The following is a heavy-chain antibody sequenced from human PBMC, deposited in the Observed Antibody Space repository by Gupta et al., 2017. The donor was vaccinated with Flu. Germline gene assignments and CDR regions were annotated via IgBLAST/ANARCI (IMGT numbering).Heavy chain of an antibody. CDR1: GFTFRSYW. V-gene: IGHV3-7*01. Sequence: EVQLVESGGGLVQPGGSLRLSCASSGFTFRSYWMSWVRQAPGKGLEWVANIKQDGSEKYYVDSVKGRFTISRDNAKKSLYLQTNSLRAEDTAVYYCARDTSSLYYYYYGMDVWGQGTTVTVSS. J-gene: IGHJ6*02. CDR2: IKQDGSEK. CDR3: ARDTSSLYYYYYGMDV. D-gene: IGHD3-16*02.